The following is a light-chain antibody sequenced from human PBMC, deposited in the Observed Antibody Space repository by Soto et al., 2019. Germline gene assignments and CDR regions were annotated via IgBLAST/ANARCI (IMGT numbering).Light chain of an antibody. V-gene: IGKV1-5*01. CDR1: QSISPY. CDR2: AVS. CDR3: QQYNGY. Sequence: QMTQSPSTLSASVGDRVTITCWASQSISPYLAWYQQKPGKAPNLLIYAVSSLESGVPSRFSGSGSGTEFTLTISSLQPDDFATYYCQQYNGYFGPGTKVDIK. J-gene: IGKJ3*01.